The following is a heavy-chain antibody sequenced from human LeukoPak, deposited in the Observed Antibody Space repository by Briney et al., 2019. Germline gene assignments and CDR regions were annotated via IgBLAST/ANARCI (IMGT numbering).Heavy chain of an antibody. Sequence: QPGGSLRLSCAASGFTFSSSPMHWVRQAPGKGLEWVSVISHDGSDIYYADSVTGRFTISRDHSKNTLHLQMNSLRVEDTAVYYCAKMGSGFVVVPAARPRFDYWGQGTLVTVSS. J-gene: IGHJ4*02. D-gene: IGHD2-2*01. CDR1: GFTFSSSP. CDR2: ISHDGSDI. CDR3: AKMGSGFVVVPAARPRFDY. V-gene: IGHV3-30*04.